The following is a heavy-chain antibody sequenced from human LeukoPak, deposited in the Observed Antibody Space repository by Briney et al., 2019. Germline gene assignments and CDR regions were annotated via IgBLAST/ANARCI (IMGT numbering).Heavy chain of an antibody. CDR1: GFTFSNAW. D-gene: IGHD5-24*01. CDR2: IKSKIDGGTT. V-gene: IGHV3-15*01. Sequence: PGGSLRLSCGASGFTFSNAWMTWVRQAPGRGLEWVGRIKSKIDGGTTEYAAPVKGRFTISRDDSKNTLYLQMNSLKTEDTAVYYCTIGDGWLPNWGQGTLVTVSS. CDR3: TIGDGWLPN. J-gene: IGHJ4*02.